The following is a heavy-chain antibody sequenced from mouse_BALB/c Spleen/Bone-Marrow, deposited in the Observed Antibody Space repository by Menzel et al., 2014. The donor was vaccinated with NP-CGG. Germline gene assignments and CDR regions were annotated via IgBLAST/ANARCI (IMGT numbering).Heavy chain of an antibody. CDR3: ARPYRYYFDY. V-gene: IGHV5-6-3*01. CDR1: GFTFSTYG. Sequence: DVKLVESGGGLVQPGGSLKLSCAASGFTFSTYGMSWVRQTPDKRLELVASINNNGGSTYYPDSVKGRFTISRDNAKNTLYLQMSSLKSEDTAMYYCARPYRYYFDYWGQGTTLTVSS. D-gene: IGHD2-14*01. CDR2: INNNGGST. J-gene: IGHJ2*01.